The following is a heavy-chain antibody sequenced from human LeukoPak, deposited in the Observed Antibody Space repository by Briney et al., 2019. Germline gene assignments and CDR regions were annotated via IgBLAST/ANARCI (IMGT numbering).Heavy chain of an antibody. CDR1: GGSISSSSYY. Sequence: SETLSLTCTVSGGSISSSSYYWGWIRQPPGKGLEWIGTIYYSGSTYYNPSLKSRVTIFVDPSKNQFSLKLSSVTAADTAVYYCARTRSTVVKYFDLWGRGTLVTVSS. CDR3: ARTRSTVVKYFDL. CDR2: IYYSGST. J-gene: IGHJ2*01. D-gene: IGHD4-23*01. V-gene: IGHV4-39*07.